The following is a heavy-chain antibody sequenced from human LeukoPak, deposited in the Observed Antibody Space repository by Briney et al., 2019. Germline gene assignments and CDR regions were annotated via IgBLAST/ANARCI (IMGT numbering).Heavy chain of an antibody. D-gene: IGHD6-6*01. V-gene: IGHV3-15*01. J-gene: IGHJ4*02. CDR3: VWSSTWDKRFYLDQ. CDR1: GLTFNSAW. Sequence: PGGSLRLSCAASGLTFNSAWMSWVRQAPGKGLEWVARIKTKADGPAEYATPVKGRFAISRDDSQSMVYLQMSSLRSDDTAVYYCVWSSTWDKRFYLDQWGQGTLVTVSS. CDR2: IKTKADGPA.